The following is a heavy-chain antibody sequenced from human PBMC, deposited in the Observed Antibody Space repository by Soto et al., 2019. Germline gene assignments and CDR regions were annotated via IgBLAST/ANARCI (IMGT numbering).Heavy chain of an antibody. V-gene: IGHV4-59*01. CDR2: IYYSGST. CDR3: ARETMIELTNWFDP. D-gene: IGHD3-22*01. J-gene: IGHJ5*02. Sequence: SETLSLTCTVSGGSISSYYWSWIRQPPGKGLEWIGYIYYSGSTNYNPSLKSRVTISVDTSKNQFSLKLSSVTAADTAVYYCARETMIELTNWFDPWGQGTLGTAPQ. CDR1: GGSISSYY.